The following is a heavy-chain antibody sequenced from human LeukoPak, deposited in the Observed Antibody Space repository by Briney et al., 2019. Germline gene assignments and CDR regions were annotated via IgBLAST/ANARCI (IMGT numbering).Heavy chain of an antibody. D-gene: IGHD7-27*01. CDR1: GDSVSSNSTA. CDR2: TYYRSKWYN. V-gene: IGHV6-1*01. Sequence: SQTLSLTCAISGDSVSSNSTAWNWIRQSPSRGLEWLGRTYYRSKWYNDYTVSVKSRITFNADTSKNQFSLQLNSVTPEDTAVYYCARDPITGDRFDYWGQGTLVTVSS. CDR3: ARDPITGDRFDY. J-gene: IGHJ4*02.